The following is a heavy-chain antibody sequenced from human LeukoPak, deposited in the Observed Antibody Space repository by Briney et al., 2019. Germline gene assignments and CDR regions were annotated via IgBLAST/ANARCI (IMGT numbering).Heavy chain of an antibody. Sequence: SVKVSCKASGGTFSSYAISWVRQAPGQGLEWMGGIIPIFGTANYAQKFQGRVTITADESTSTAYMELSSLRSEDTAVYYCASSSSGSYYIEPYYYYYYGMDVWGQGTTVTVSS. CDR2: IIPIFGTA. V-gene: IGHV1-69*13. CDR1: GGTFSSYA. D-gene: IGHD3-10*01. CDR3: ASSSSGSYYIEPYYYYYYGMDV. J-gene: IGHJ6*02.